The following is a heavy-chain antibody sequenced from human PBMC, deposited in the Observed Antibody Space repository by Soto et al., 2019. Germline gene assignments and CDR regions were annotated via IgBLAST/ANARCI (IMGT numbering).Heavy chain of an antibody. CDR2: ISGSGGST. CDR3: AKHLNDYGDYIKN. CDR1: GFTFSSYA. J-gene: IGHJ4*02. Sequence: GWSLRLSCAASGFTFSSYAMSWVRQAPGKGLEWVSAISGSGGSTYYADSVKGRFTISRDNSKNTLYLQMNSLRAEDTAVYYCAKHLNDYGDYIKNWGQGTLVTVSS. V-gene: IGHV3-23*01. D-gene: IGHD4-17*01.